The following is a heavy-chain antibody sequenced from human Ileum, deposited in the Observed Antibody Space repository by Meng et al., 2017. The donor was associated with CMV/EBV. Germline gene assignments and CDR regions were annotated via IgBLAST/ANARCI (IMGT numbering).Heavy chain of an antibody. CDR1: GSISSNFW. Sequence: GGSLRLSCAASGSISSNFWMHWFRHAPGKGLRWVSRINTDGTITIYAGSVQGRLTISRANAKNMVYRQMHSLTVNDSATYYCARLDWAIYREPRQSDYWGQGTAVSVSS. V-gene: IGHV3-74*01. CDR3: ARLDWAIYREPRQSDY. J-gene: IGHJ4*02. CDR2: INTDGTIT. D-gene: IGHD3/OR15-3a*01.